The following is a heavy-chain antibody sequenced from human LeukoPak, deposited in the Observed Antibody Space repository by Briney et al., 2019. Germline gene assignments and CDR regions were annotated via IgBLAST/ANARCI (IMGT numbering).Heavy chain of an antibody. CDR2: INPDGSGK. J-gene: IGHJ4*02. V-gene: IGHV3-7*01. CDR1: GFTLSTYW. Sequence: GGSLRLSCEASGFTLSTYWMNWVRQVPGKGLDWVANINPDGSGKRYVDSVKGRFTIARDNADNSLSLQMNSLRAEDTAVYYCASWGAGGNSWGQGTLVTVSS. CDR3: ASWGAGGNS. D-gene: IGHD3-16*01.